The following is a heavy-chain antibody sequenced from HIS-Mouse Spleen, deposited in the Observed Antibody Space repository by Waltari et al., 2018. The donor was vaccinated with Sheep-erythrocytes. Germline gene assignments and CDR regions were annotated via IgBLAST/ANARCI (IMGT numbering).Heavy chain of an antibody. CDR2: INHSGST. Sequence: QVQLQQWGAGLLKPSETLSLTCAVYGGSFSGYYWSWIRQPPGNGLEWIGEINHSGSTNYHPSLKSRVTISVDTSKNQFSLKLSAVTAADTAVYYCARGGRRTGFDYWGQGTLVTVSS. V-gene: IGHV4-34*01. J-gene: IGHJ4*02. CDR3: ARGGRRTGFDY. CDR1: GGSFSGYY. D-gene: IGHD3-9*01.